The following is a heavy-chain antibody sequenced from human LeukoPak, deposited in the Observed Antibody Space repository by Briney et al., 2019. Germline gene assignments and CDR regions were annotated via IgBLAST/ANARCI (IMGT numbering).Heavy chain of an antibody. D-gene: IGHD3-3*01. V-gene: IGHV5-51*01. Sequence: GESLKISCKGSGYSFTSYWIGWVRQMPGKGLEWMGIIYPGDSDTRYSPSFQGQVTISADKSISTAYLQWSSLKASDTAMHYCARLAKYYDFWSGYYNTGAFDIWGQGTMVTVSS. J-gene: IGHJ3*02. CDR3: ARLAKYYDFWSGYYNTGAFDI. CDR1: GYSFTSYW. CDR2: IYPGDSDT.